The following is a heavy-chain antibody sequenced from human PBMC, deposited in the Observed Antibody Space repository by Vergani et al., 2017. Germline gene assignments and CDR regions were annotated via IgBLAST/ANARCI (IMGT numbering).Heavy chain of an antibody. J-gene: IGHJ4*02. D-gene: IGHD3-10*01. CDR2: INPSGGST. CDR3: ARDHYGSGSYYIFDY. V-gene: IGHV1-46*01. Sequence: QVQLVQSGAEVKKPGASVKVSCKASGYTFTSYYMHWVRQAPGQGLEWMGIINPSGGSTSYAQKFQGRVTMTRDTSTSTVYMELSSLRSEDTAVYYWARDHYGSGSYYIFDYWGQGTLVTVSS. CDR1: GYTFTSYY.